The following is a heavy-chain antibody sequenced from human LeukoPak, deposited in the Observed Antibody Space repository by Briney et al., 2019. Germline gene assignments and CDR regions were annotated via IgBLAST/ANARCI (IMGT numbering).Heavy chain of an antibody. J-gene: IGHJ4*02. V-gene: IGHV4-34*01. CDR1: GGSFSGYY. CDR2: INHSGST. D-gene: IGHD2-21*02. CDR3: ARGHRAVVATAIFNY. Sequence: SETLSLTCAVYGGSFSGYYWSWIRQPPGKGLEWIGEINHSGSTNYNPSLKSRVTISVGTSKNQFSLKLSSVTAADTAVYYCARGHRAVVATAIFNYWGQGTLVTVSS.